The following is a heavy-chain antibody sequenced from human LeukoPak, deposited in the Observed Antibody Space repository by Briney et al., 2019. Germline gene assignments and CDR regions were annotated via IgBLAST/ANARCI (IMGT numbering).Heavy chain of an antibody. V-gene: IGHV4-39*07. CDR2: IYYSGST. CDR3: ARALYLYSPVAFDI. D-gene: IGHD2-2*02. Sequence: SETLSLTCTVSGGSISSSSYYWGWIRQPPGKGLEWIGSIYYSGSTYYNPSLKSRVTISVDTSKNQFSLKLSSVTAADTAVYYCARALYLYSPVAFDIWGQGTMVTVSS. CDR1: GGSISSSSYY. J-gene: IGHJ3*02.